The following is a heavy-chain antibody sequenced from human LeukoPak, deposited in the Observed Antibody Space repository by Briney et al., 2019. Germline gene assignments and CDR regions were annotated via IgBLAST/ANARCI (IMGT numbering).Heavy chain of an antibody. CDR2: INHSGST. Sequence: SETLSLTCAVYGGSFSGYYWSWIRQPPGKGLEWIGEINHSGSTNYNSSLKSRVTISVDTSKNQFSLKLSSVTAADTAVYYCARTGYSSSWYWYYFDYWGQGTLVTVSS. J-gene: IGHJ4*02. CDR1: GGSFSGYY. CDR3: ARTGYSSSWYWYYFDY. V-gene: IGHV4-34*01. D-gene: IGHD6-13*01.